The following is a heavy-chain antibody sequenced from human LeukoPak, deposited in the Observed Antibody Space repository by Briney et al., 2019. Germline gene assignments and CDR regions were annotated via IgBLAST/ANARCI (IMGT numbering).Heavy chain of an antibody. J-gene: IGHJ4*02. D-gene: IGHD3-10*01. CDR2: IYYSGNT. CDR1: GGSISSSNSY. Sequence: SETLSLTCTVSGGSISSSNSYWSWIRQPPGKGLEWIGYIYYSGNTNYSPSLKSRVTISVDTSKNQFSLKVSSVTAADTAVYYCARGLLWFADFDSWGQGTLVTVSS. V-gene: IGHV4-61*01. CDR3: ARGLLWFADFDS.